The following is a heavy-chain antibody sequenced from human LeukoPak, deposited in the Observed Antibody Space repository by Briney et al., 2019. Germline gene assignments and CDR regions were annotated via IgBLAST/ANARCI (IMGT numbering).Heavy chain of an antibody. D-gene: IGHD3-10*01. V-gene: IGHV3-23*01. J-gene: IGHJ3*02. CDR2: ISGSGGRT. CDR1: GFTFSSYV. CDR3: VKDRRGSDAFDI. Sequence: GGSLRLSCAVSGFTFSSYVMTWVRQVPGKGLEWVSGISGSGGRTYYADSVKGRFTISRDNSKNSLYLQMNSLRTEDTALYYCVKDRRGSDAFDIWGRGTMVTVSS.